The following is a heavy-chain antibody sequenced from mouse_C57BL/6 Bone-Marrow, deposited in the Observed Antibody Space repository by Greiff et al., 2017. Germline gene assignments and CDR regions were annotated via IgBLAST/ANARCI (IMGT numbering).Heavy chain of an antibody. D-gene: IGHD2-2*01. CDR2: IDPETGGT. CDR1: GYTFTDYE. J-gene: IGHJ3*01. V-gene: IGHV1-15*01. Sequence: QVQLQQSGAELVRPGASVTLSCKASGYTFTDYEMHWVKQTPVHGLEWIGAIDPETGGTAYNQKFKGKAILTADKSSSTAYMELRSLTSEDSAVYYCTGWLRRAWFAYWGQGTLVTVSA. CDR3: TGWLRRAWFAY.